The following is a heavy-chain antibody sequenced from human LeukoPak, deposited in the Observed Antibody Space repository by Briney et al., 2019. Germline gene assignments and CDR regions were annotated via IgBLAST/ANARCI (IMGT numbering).Heavy chain of an antibody. J-gene: IGHJ4*02. CDR3: ARDGGGYSYGGFDY. CDR2: IYYSGST. Sequence: SQTLSLTRTVSGGSISGGGYYWGWIRPHPGKGLEWIGYIYYSGSTYYNPSLKSRVTISVDTSKNQFSLKLSSVTAADTAVYYCARDGGGYSYGGFDYWGQGTLVTVSS. D-gene: IGHD5-18*01. V-gene: IGHV4-31*03. CDR1: GGSISGGGYY.